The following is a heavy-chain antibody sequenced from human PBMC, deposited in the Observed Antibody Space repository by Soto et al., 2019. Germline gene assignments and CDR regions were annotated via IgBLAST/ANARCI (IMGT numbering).Heavy chain of an antibody. Sequence: GGSLRLSCAASGFTFSSYWMHWVRQAPGKGLVWVSRINSDGSSTSYADSVKGRFTISRDNAKNTLYLQMNSLRAEDTAVYYCASEYNGGLNWFDPWGQGTLVTVSS. D-gene: IGHD1-20*01. V-gene: IGHV3-74*01. CDR2: INSDGSST. J-gene: IGHJ5*02. CDR1: GFTFSSYW. CDR3: ASEYNGGLNWFDP.